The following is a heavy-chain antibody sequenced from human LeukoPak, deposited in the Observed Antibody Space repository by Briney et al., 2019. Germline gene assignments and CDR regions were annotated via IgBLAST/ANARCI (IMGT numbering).Heavy chain of an antibody. Sequence: PGGSLRLSCAASGFTFSSYGMHWVRQAPGKGLEWVAVISYDGSNKYYADSVKGRFTISRDNSRNTLYLQMNSLRAEDTAVYYCAKELSGYDGNYWGQGTLVTVSS. J-gene: IGHJ4*02. D-gene: IGHD5-12*01. CDR2: ISYDGSNK. CDR3: AKELSGYDGNY. CDR1: GFTFSSYG. V-gene: IGHV3-30*18.